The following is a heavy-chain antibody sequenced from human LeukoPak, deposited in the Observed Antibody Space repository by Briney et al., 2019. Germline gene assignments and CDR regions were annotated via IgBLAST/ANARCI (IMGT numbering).Heavy chain of an antibody. CDR3: ARGHCDSSGPFAG. J-gene: IGHJ4*02. Sequence: PGGSLRLSCAASGFTFSSYWMHWVRQAPGKGLVWVSRINSDGSSTSYADSVKGRFTISRDNVKNTLYLQMNSLRAEDAAVYYCARGHCDSSGPFAGWGQGTLVTVSS. V-gene: IGHV3-74*01. CDR2: INSDGSST. CDR1: GFTFSSYW. D-gene: IGHD3-22*01.